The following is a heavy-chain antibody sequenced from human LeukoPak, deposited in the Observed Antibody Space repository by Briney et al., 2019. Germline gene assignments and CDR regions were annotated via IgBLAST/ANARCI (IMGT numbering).Heavy chain of an antibody. J-gene: IGHJ4*02. CDR3: ARDTAILRFLEWLSPFFDY. CDR2: ISAYNGNT. CDR1: GCTFTSYG. Sequence: ASVKVSCKASGCTFTSYGISWVRQAPGQGLEWMGCISAYNGNTNYAQKLQGRVTMTTDTSTSTAYMELRSLRSDDTAVYYCARDTAILRFLEWLSPFFDYWGQGTLVTVSS. D-gene: IGHD3-3*01. V-gene: IGHV1-18*01.